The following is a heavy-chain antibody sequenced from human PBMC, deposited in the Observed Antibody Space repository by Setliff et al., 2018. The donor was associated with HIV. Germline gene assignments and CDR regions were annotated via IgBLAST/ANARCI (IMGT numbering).Heavy chain of an antibody. CDR2: IYSTGDT. V-gene: IGHV4-4*07. J-gene: IGHJ3*02. CDR3: AREARLGSNDGAFDI. D-gene: IGHD3-9*01. Sequence: TLSLTCSVSDGSISNFYWSWIRQPPGKGLEWVGHIYSTGDTNYNPSLKSRVTLSADTSKNQLSLSLTSVTAADTAVYFCAREARLGSNDGAFDIWGQGTMVTVSS. CDR1: DGSISNFY.